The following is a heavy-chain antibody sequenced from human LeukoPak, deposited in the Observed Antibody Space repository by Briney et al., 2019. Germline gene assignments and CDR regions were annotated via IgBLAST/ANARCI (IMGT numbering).Heavy chain of an antibody. V-gene: IGHV4-59*08. J-gene: IGHJ4*02. Sequence: PSETLSLTCTVSGGSISSYYWSWIRQPPGKGLEWIGNIYNSGSTNYSPSLKSRATISVDSSKKQFSLKLISVTAADTAVYYCARQGGYASPFDYWGQGTLVTVSS. CDR3: ARQGGYASPFDY. D-gene: IGHD5-12*01. CDR2: IYNSGST. CDR1: GGSISSYY.